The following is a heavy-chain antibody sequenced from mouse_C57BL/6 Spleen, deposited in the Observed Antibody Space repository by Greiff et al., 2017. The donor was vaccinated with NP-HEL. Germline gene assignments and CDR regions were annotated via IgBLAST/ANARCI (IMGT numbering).Heavy chain of an antibody. D-gene: IGHD1-1*01. CDR1: GFTFTDYY. CDR3: ARSPLYPALDY. V-gene: IGHV7-3*01. Sequence: EVQRVESGGGLVQPGGSLSLSCAASGFTFTDYYMSWVRQPPGKALEWLGFIRNKANGYTTEYSASVKGRFTISRDNSQSILYLQMNALRAEDSATYYCARSPLYPALDYWGQGTTLTVSS. J-gene: IGHJ2*01. CDR2: IRNKANGYTT.